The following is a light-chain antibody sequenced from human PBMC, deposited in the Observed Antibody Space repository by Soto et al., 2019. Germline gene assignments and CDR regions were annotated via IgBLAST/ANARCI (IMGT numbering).Light chain of an antibody. V-gene: IGKV3-20*01. CDR3: QQYGSSPRT. CDR2: GAS. J-gene: IGKJ1*01. Sequence: EIVLTQSPGTLSLSPGERATLSCRASQSVSSSYLAWYQQKPGQAPRLLIYGASSRATDIPDRFSGSGSGTDFTLTISRLEPEDFAVYYCQQYGSSPRTFSQGTKV. CDR1: QSVSSSY.